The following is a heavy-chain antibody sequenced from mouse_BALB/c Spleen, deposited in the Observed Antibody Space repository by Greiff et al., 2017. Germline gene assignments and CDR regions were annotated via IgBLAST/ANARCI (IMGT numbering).Heavy chain of an antibody. Sequence: EVQGVESGGGLVKPGGSLKLSCAASGFTFSSYAMSWVRQTPEKRLEWVASISSGGSTYYPDSVKGRFTISRDNAKNNLYLQMSSLKSEDTAMYYCARGFYGNYVTAMDYWGQGTSVTVSS. CDR1: GFTFSSYA. CDR3: ARGFYGNYVTAMDY. J-gene: IGHJ4*01. D-gene: IGHD2-1*01. V-gene: IGHV5-6-5*01. CDR2: ISSGGST.